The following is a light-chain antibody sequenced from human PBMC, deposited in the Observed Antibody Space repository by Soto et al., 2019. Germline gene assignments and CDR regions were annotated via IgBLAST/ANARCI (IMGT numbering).Light chain of an antibody. J-gene: IGLJ3*02. CDR3: QAYDYSLTAFV. V-gene: IGLV1-40*01. CDR2: GNR. CDR1: NSNLGAGYD. Sequence: QSVLTQPPSVSGVPGQRVTISCTGNNSNLGAGYDVHWYQQLPGAAPKLVVFGNRNRPSGVPERFSGSKSGTSASLAITGLHAEDEADYYCQAYDYSLTAFVFGGGTKRTVL.